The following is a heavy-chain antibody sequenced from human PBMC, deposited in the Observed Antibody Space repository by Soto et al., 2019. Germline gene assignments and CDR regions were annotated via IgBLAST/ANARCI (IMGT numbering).Heavy chain of an antibody. Sequence: GGSLRLSCAASGFTFSNYSMSWVRQAPGKGLEWVSSISGSGGTTYYADSLKGRLTISRDNSKNTLYLEMNRLRAEDTAVYYCAKDHISAAGIDFWGQGTLVTVSS. J-gene: IGHJ4*02. V-gene: IGHV3-23*01. CDR1: GFTFSNYS. CDR2: ISGSGGTT. D-gene: IGHD6-13*01. CDR3: AKDHISAAGIDF.